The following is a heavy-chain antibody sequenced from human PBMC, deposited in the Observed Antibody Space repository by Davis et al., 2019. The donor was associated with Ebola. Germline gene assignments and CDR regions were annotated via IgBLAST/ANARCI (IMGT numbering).Heavy chain of an antibody. Sequence: LSCAASGFTFSSYGMHWVRQAPGKGLEWVAVIWYDGSNKYYADSVKGRFTISRDNSKNTLYLQMNSLRAEDTAVYYCRVSLAYCGGDCSLPDYWGQGTLVTVSS. V-gene: IGHV3-33*01. J-gene: IGHJ4*02. CDR2: IWYDGSNK. CDR1: GFTFSSYG. D-gene: IGHD2-21*01. CDR3: RVSLAYCGGDCSLPDY.